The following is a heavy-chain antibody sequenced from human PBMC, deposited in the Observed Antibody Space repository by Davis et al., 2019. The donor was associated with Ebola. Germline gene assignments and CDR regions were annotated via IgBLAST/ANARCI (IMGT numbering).Heavy chain of an antibody. J-gene: IGHJ4*02. CDR1: GFTFSSYA. CDR2: ISGSGGST. V-gene: IGHV3-23*01. D-gene: IGHD1-26*01. Sequence: GESLKISCAASGFTFSSYAMSWVRQAPGKGLEWVSAISGSGGSTYYADSVKGRFTISRDNSKNTLYLQMNSLRAEDTAVYYCAKGVVGGTFDYWGQGTLVTVSS. CDR3: AKGVVGGTFDY.